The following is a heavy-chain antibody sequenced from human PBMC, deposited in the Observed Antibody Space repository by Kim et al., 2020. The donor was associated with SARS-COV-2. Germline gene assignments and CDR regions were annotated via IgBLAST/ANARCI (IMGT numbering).Heavy chain of an antibody. CDR1: GFTFSSYA. Sequence: GGSLRLSCAASGFTFSSYAMHWVRQAPGKGLEWVAIISYDGSHKYYADSVKGRFTISRDNSKNTLYLQMNSLRAEDTAVYYCARERWYYYDISGPPRSPRDDAFDSWGQGTMVTVSS. J-gene: IGHJ3*02. CDR3: ARERWYYYDISGPPRSPRDDAFDS. CDR2: ISYDGSHK. D-gene: IGHD3-22*01. V-gene: IGHV3-30*04.